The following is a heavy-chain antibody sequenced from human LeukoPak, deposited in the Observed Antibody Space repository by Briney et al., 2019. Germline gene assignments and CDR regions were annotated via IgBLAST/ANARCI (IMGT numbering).Heavy chain of an antibody. D-gene: IGHD5-18*01. CDR1: GFTFSSYA. CDR3: AKVDSGYSYGSVDY. Sequence: SGGSLRLSCAASGFTFSSYAMSWIRQAPGKGLEWVSAIRASGGSTNYADSVKGRFTISRDNSKNTLYLQMNSLRAEDTAVYYCAKVDSGYSYGSVDYWGQGTLVTVSS. CDR2: IRASGGST. V-gene: IGHV3-23*01. J-gene: IGHJ4*02.